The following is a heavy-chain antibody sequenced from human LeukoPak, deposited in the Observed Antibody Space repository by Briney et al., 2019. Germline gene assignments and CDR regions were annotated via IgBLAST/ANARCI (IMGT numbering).Heavy chain of an antibody. CDR3: ARNRRSSPRSGYDYYYYYGMDV. J-gene: IGHJ6*02. CDR2: INHSGST. D-gene: IGHD5-12*01. CDR1: GGSFSGYH. V-gene: IGHV4-34*01. Sequence: SETLSLTCAVYGGSFSGYHWSWIRQPPGKGLEWIGEINHSGSTNYNPSLKSRVTISVDTSKNQFSLKLSSVTAADTAVYYCARNRRSSPRSGYDYYYYYGMDVWGQGTTVTVSS.